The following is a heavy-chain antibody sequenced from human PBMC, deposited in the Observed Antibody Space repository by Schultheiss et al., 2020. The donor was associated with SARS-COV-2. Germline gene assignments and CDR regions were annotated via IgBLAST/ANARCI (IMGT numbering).Heavy chain of an antibody. CDR3: ARGGVRGVIFLLSGRAFDY. CDR1: GGSISSGDYY. Sequence: SETLSLTCTVSGGSISSGDYYWSWIRQPPGKGLEWIGEINHSGSTNYNPSLKSRVTISVDTSKNQFSLKLSSVTAADTAVYYCARGGVRGVIFLLSGRAFDYWGQGTLVTVSS. CDR2: INHSGST. V-gene: IGHV4-39*07. D-gene: IGHD3-10*01. J-gene: IGHJ4*02.